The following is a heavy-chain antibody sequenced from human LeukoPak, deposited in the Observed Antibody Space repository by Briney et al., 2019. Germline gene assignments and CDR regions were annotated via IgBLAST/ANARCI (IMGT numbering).Heavy chain of an antibody. Sequence: PSESLSLTCTVSSGSISSYYWSWIRQPPGKGLEWIGEINHSGSTNYNPSLKSRVTISVDTSKNQFSLKLSSVTAADTAVYYCAVLGYCSGGSCYSYWGQGTLVTVSS. CDR2: INHSGST. V-gene: IGHV4-34*01. CDR3: AVLGYCSGGSCYSY. CDR1: SGSISSYY. J-gene: IGHJ4*02. D-gene: IGHD2-15*01.